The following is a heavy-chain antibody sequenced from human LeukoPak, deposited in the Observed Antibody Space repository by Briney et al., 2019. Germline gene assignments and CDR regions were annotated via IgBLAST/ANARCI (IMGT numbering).Heavy chain of an antibody. CDR1: GFTFSSYE. Sequence: GRSLRLSCAASGFTFSSYEMNWVRQAPGKGLEWVSYISSSGSTIYYADSVKGRFTISRDNAKNSLYLQMNSLRAEDTAVYYCARDLGIVVVPAAMLGYWGQGTLVTVSS. J-gene: IGHJ4*02. CDR2: ISSSGSTI. CDR3: ARDLGIVVVPAAMLGY. D-gene: IGHD2-2*01. V-gene: IGHV3-48*03.